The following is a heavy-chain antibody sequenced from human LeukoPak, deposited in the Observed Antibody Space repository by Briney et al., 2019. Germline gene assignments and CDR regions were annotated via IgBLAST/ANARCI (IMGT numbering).Heavy chain of an antibody. CDR3: ARGGSGWYRNAFDI. CDR2: INAYNGNT. Sequence: ASVKVSCKASGYTFTSYGISWVRQAPGQGLEWTGWINAYNGNTNYAQKLQGRVTMTTDTSTSTAYMELRSLRSDDTAVYYCARGGSGWYRNAFDIWGQGTMVTVSS. J-gene: IGHJ3*02. D-gene: IGHD6-19*01. V-gene: IGHV1-18*01. CDR1: GYTFTSYG.